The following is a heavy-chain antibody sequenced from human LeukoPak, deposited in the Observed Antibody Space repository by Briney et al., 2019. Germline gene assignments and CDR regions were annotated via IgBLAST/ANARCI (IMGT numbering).Heavy chain of an antibody. J-gene: IGHJ4*02. CDR2: ISYDGSNK. V-gene: IGHV3-30*03. D-gene: IGHD2-2*01. CDR3: TSVFES. Sequence: GGSLRLSCAASGFTFSSYGTHWVRQAPGKGLEWVAVISYDGSNKYYADSVKGRFTISRDNSKNTLYLQMNSLSAEDTAVYYCTSVFESWGQGFLVTVSS. CDR1: GFTFSSYG.